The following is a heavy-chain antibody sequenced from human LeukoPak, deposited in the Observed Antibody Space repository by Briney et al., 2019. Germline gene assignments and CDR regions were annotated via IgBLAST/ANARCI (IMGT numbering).Heavy chain of an antibody. J-gene: IGHJ3*02. CDR2: IGGSARST. CDR1: GFTFSSYW. D-gene: IGHD6-13*01. V-gene: IGHV3-23*01. Sequence: GGSLRLSCAASGFTFSSYWMSWVRQAPGKGLEWVSTIGGSARSTYYADSAKGRFTISRDNSKNTLYLQMNSLRDEDTAVYYCARDPPGYSSSWYGTFDIWGQGTMVTVSS. CDR3: ARDPPGYSSSWYGTFDI.